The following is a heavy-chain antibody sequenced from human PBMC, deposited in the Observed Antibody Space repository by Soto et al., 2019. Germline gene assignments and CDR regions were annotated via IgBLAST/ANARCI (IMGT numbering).Heavy chain of an antibody. V-gene: IGHV4-39*01. Sequence: PSETLSLTCTVSGDSISSSSYYWGWIRQPPGKGLEWIGSIHYSGSTYYNPSLKSRVTISVDTSKNQFSLKLSSVTAADTAVYYCARYSGYDWDYWGQGTQVTVSS. CDR1: GDSISSSSYY. D-gene: IGHD5-12*01. J-gene: IGHJ4*02. CDR3: ARYSGYDWDY. CDR2: IHYSGST.